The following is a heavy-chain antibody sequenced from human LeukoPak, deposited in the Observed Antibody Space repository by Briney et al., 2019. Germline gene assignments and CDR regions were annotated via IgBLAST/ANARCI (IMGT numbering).Heavy chain of an antibody. CDR2: IYTSGST. CDR3: AARASLWFGRAKYYYYYMDV. J-gene: IGHJ6*03. V-gene: IGHV4-61*02. D-gene: IGHD3-10*01. Sequence: KPSETLSLTCTVSGGSISSGSYYWSWIRQPAGTGLEWIGRIYTSGSTNYNPSLKSRVTISVDTSKNQFSLKLSSVTAADTAVYYCAARASLWFGRAKYYYYYMDVWGKGTTVTISS. CDR1: GGSISSGSYY.